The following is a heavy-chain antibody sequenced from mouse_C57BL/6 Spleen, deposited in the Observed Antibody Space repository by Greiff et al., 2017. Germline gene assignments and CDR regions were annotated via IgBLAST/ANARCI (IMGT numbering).Heavy chain of an antibody. Sequence: EVQLQQSGPVLVKPGASVKMSCKASGYTFTDYYMNWVKQSHGKSLEWIGVINPYNGGTSYNQKFKGKATLTVDKSSSTAYMELNSLTSEDSAVYYCARSGDYGNFDYWGQGTTLTVSS. D-gene: IGHD2-1*01. CDR1: GYTFTDYY. CDR2: INPYNGGT. CDR3: ARSGDYGNFDY. V-gene: IGHV1-19*01. J-gene: IGHJ2*01.